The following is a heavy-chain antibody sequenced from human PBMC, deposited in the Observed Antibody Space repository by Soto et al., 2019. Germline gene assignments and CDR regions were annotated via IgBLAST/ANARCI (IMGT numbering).Heavy chain of an antibody. Sequence: QVQLRESGPGLVKPSQTLSLTCTVSGGSISSGGYYWSWIRQHPGKGLEWIGYIYYSGSTYYNPSRMTRVTISVDTSKTQFSLKLSSVTAADTAVYYCARGEYYYDSSGYPAYYFDDWGQGTLVTVSS. CDR2: IYYSGST. V-gene: IGHV4-31*03. J-gene: IGHJ4*02. D-gene: IGHD3-22*01. CDR3: ARGEYYYDSSGYPAYYFDD. CDR1: GGSISSGGYY.